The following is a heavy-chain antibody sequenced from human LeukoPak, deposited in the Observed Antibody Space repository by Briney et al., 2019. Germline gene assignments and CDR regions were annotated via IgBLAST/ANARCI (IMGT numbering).Heavy chain of an antibody. CDR3: CKGKVADYYFDY. Sequence: GGSLRLSCAASGFTFSNYNMNWVRQAPGKGLEWLSYISSSSSTIYYADSVKGRFTISRDNAKNSLYLQMNSLETEDTAVYYCCKGKVADYYFDYWGQGTLVTVSS. J-gene: IGHJ4*02. CDR1: GFTFSNYN. D-gene: IGHD4-23*01. CDR2: ISSSSSTI. V-gene: IGHV3-48*01.